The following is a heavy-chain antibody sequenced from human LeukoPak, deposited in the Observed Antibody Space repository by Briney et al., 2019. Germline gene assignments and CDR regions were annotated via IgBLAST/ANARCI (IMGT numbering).Heavy chain of an antibody. J-gene: IGHJ4*02. D-gene: IGHD4-17*01. CDR3: ARELYGDYSFDY. CDR2: ISSGSSTI. CDR1: GLTFSTYS. V-gene: IGHV3-48*04. Sequence: GGSLRLSCAASGLTFSTYSMNWVRQAPGKGLEWVSYISSGSSTIYYADSVKGRFTISRDYAKNSLYLQMNSLRAEDTAVYYCARELYGDYSFDYWGQGTLVTVSS.